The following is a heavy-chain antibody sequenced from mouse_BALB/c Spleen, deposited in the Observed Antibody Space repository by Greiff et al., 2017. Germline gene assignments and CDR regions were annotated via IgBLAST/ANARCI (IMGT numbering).Heavy chain of an antibody. CDR2: IDTSDSYT. D-gene: IGHD2-4*01. Sequence: QVQLQQPGAELVMPGASVKMSCKASGYTFTDYWMHWVKQRPGQGLEWIGAIDTSDSYTSYNQKFKGKATLTVDESSSTAYMQLSSLTSEDSAVYYCARVNDYDERAYAMDYWGQGTSVTVSA. CDR3: ARVNDYDERAYAMDY. CDR1: GYTFTDYW. J-gene: IGHJ4*01. V-gene: IGHV1-69*01.